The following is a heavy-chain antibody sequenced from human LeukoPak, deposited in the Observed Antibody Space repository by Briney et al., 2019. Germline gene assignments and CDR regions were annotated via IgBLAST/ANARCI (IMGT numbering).Heavy chain of an antibody. D-gene: IGHD3-10*01. CDR3: AKDRYYYGSGSYSGNY. Sequence: GGSLRLSCAASGFTFSSYAMSWVRQAPGKGLEWVSAISGSGGSTYYADSVKGRFTISRDNSKNTLYLQMNSLRAEDTAVYHCAKDRYYYGSGSYSGNYWGQGTLVTVSS. CDR2: ISGSGGST. J-gene: IGHJ4*02. CDR1: GFTFSSYA. V-gene: IGHV3-23*01.